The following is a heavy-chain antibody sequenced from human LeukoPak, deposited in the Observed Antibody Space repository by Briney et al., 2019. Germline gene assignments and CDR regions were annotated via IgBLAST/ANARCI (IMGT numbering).Heavy chain of an antibody. CDR1: SESFSGYS. J-gene: IGHJ3*02. CDR2: VIHSGST. CDR3: ARRVTYYDFWSGYSHDAFDI. Sequence: SETLSLTCAVYSESFSGYSWSWIRQPPGKGLEWIGEVIHSGSTNYNPSLKSRVTISVDTSKNQFSLKLSSVTAADTAVYYCARRVTYYDFWSGYSHDAFDIWGQGTMVTVSS. D-gene: IGHD3-3*01. V-gene: IGHV4-34*12.